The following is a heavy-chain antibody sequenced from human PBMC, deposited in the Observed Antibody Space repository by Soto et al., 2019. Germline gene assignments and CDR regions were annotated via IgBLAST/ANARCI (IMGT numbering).Heavy chain of an antibody. D-gene: IGHD3-16*01. J-gene: IGHJ5*02. CDR2: IYHSGST. CDR1: GGSISSGGYS. CDR3: ARLDDYVWGSYLDP. V-gene: IGHV4-30-2*01. Sequence: SETLSLTXAVSGGSISSGGYSWSWIRQPPGKGLEWIGYIYHSGSTYYNPSLKSRVTISVDRSKNQFSLKLSSVTAADTAVYYCARLDDYVWGSYLDPWGQGTLVTVSS.